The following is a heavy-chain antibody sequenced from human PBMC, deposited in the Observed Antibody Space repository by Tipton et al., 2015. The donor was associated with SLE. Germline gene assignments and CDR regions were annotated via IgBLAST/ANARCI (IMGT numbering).Heavy chain of an antibody. D-gene: IGHD2-21*01. CDR1: GFIFSNYL. V-gene: IGHV3-74*01. CDR3: ARDPRDCSGDCSRFPLMNWFDP. J-gene: IGHJ5*02. Sequence: GSLRLSCAASGFIFSNYLMHWVRQVPGKGLVWVSRVNSDGSSTTYADSVKGRFTISRDSSTNTLYLQMNSLRAEDTAVYYCARDPRDCSGDCSRFPLMNWFDPWGQGTLVTVSS. CDR2: VNSDGSST.